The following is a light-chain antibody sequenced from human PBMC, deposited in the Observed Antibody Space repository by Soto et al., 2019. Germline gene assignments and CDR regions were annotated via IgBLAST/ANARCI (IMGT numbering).Light chain of an antibody. V-gene: IGLV2-8*01. Sequence: QSALTQPPSASGSPGQSVTISCTGTSSDVGGYNYVSWYQQHPGKAPKLMIYEVSKRPSGVPDRFSGSNSGNTASLTVSGLQADDEADDYCSSYAGRNNLVFGGGTKLTVL. CDR3: SSYAGRNNLV. CDR2: EVS. J-gene: IGLJ3*02. CDR1: SSDVGGYNY.